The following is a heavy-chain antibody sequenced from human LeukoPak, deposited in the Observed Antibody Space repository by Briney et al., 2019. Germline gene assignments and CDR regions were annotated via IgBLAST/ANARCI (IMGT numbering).Heavy chain of an antibody. D-gene: IGHD5-24*01. Sequence: GESRKISCKGSGYSFTSYWIGWVRQMPGKGLEWMGIIYPGDSDTRYSPSFQGQVTISADKSISTAYLQWSSLKASDTAMYYCARQRDGYNSYNWFDPWGQGTLVTVSS. CDR2: IYPGDSDT. CDR1: GYSFTSYW. CDR3: ARQRDGYNSYNWFDP. V-gene: IGHV5-51*01. J-gene: IGHJ5*02.